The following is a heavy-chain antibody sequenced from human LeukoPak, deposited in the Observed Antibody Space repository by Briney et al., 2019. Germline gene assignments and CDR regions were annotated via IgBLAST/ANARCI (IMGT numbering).Heavy chain of an antibody. Sequence: GGSLRLSCSASGFTFSSYAMSWVRQAPGKGLEWVSAISGSGGSTYYADSVKGRFTISRDNSKNTLYLQMNSLRAEDTAVCYCAKGSDAYSSSAAPRYGMDVWGQGTTVTVSS. CDR2: ISGSGGST. CDR1: GFTFSSYA. D-gene: IGHD6-6*01. CDR3: AKGSDAYSSSAAPRYGMDV. J-gene: IGHJ6*02. V-gene: IGHV3-23*01.